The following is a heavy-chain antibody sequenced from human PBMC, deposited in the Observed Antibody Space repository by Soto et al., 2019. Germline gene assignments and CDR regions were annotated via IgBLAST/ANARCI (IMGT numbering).Heavy chain of an antibody. CDR2: IWYDGSNK. V-gene: IGHV3-33*01. J-gene: IGHJ3*02. Sequence: GGSLRLSCAASGFTFSSYGMHWVRQAPGKGLEWVAVIWYDGSNKYYADSVKGRFTISRDNSKNTLYLQMNSLRAEDTAVYYCVRKDASSGYYYEADAFDIWGQGTMVTVSS. CDR3: VRKDASSGYYYEADAFDI. CDR1: GFTFSSYG. D-gene: IGHD3-22*01.